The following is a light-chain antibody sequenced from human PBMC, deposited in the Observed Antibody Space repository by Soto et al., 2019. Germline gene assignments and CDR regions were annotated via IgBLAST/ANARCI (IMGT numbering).Light chain of an antibody. V-gene: IGKV1-33*01. CDR3: QQYDNLRT. CDR1: QDISNY. J-gene: IGKJ4*01. CDR2: DAS. Sequence: DIQMTQSPSSLSASVGDRVTITCQASQDISNYLNWYQQKPGKAPKLLIYDASNLETGVPSRFSGSGSGTDFTVTISSLQPEDIATYYWQQYDNLRTFGGGTKVEIK.